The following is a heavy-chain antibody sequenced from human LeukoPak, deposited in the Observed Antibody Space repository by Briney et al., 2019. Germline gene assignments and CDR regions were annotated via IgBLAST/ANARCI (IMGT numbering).Heavy chain of an antibody. V-gene: IGHV1-2*02. CDR3: ARDYSSSWYDY. Sequence: ASVKVSCKASGYTFTGYYMHWVRQAPGQGLEWMGWINPNSDGTNYAQKFQGRVTMTRDTSISTAYMELSRLRSDDTAVYYCARDYSSSWYDYWGQGTLVTVSS. CDR2: INPNSDGT. J-gene: IGHJ4*02. CDR1: GYTFTGYY. D-gene: IGHD6-13*01.